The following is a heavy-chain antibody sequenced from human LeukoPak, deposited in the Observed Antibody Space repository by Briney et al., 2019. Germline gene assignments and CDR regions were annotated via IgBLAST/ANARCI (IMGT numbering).Heavy chain of an antibody. CDR1: GFTFSSYA. CDR2: ISGSGGST. J-gene: IGHJ4*02. V-gene: IGHV3-23*01. D-gene: IGHD2-2*01. Sequence: GGSLRLSCAASGFTFSSYAMSWVRQAPGKGLEWVSAISGSGGSTYYADSVKGRFTISRDNSKNTLYLQMNSLRAEDTAVYYCAKDQRLGIVVVPAAIGYWGQGTLVTVSS. CDR3: AKDQRLGIVVVPAAIGY.